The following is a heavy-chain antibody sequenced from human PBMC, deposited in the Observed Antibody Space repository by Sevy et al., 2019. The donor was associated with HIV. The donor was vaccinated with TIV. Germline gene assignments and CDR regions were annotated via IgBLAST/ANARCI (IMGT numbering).Heavy chain of an antibody. CDR3: ARGGTKLSTTES. D-gene: IGHD4-17*01. Sequence: GGSLRLSCEASGFSISNYWMNWVRQGPGKGLVWVSRIRGDGKITNYADSVKGRFTISRDDRKNTVYLQVNNLKAEDTAVYYCARGGTKLSTTESWGQGTLVTVSS. V-gene: IGHV3-74*01. J-gene: IGHJ5*02. CDR1: GFSISNYW. CDR2: IRGDGKIT.